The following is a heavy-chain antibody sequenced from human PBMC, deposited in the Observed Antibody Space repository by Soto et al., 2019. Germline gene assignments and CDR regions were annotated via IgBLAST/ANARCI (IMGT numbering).Heavy chain of an antibody. CDR2: ISYDGSNK. CDR1: GFTFSSYA. D-gene: IGHD3-22*01. Sequence: GGSLRLSCAASGFTFSSYAMHWVRQAPGKGLEWVAVISYDGSNKYYADSVKGRFTISRDNSKNTLYLQMNSLRAEDTAVYYCARDRYYDSSGIGYWGQGTLVTVS. CDR3: ARDRYYDSSGIGY. J-gene: IGHJ4*02. V-gene: IGHV3-30-3*01.